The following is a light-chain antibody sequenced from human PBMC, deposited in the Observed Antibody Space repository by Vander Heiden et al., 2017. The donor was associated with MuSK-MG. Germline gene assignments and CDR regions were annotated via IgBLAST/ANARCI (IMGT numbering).Light chain of an antibody. CDR1: SSDGCRSNS. J-gene: IGLJ3*02. CDR3: SPYTSSSTRV. V-gene: IGLV2-14*03. Sequence: QAALSQPASLSGPPGQSITTSCTGTSSDGCRSNSVSCYQQHQGKAPKLMIYDVSNRPSGVSNRFSVSKSGNTASLTISGLQAEDEADYYCSPYTSSSTRVFGGGTKLTVL. CDR2: DVS.